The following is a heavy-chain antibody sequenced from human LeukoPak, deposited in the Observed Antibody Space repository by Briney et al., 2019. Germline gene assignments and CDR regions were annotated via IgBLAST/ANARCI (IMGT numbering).Heavy chain of an antibody. Sequence: PSETLSLTCTVSGGSISYHSWSWIRQTPVKGLEWIANIYDNGNTDYSPSLQSRVTISTDTSETQFSLRLKSVTAADTAVYYCARLGSAATGAPLYYYYYVDVWGKGTTVTVSS. CDR1: GGSISYHS. D-gene: IGHD1-26*01. J-gene: IGHJ6*03. CDR3: ARLGSAATGAPLYYYYYVDV. CDR2: IYDNGNT. V-gene: IGHV4-59*11.